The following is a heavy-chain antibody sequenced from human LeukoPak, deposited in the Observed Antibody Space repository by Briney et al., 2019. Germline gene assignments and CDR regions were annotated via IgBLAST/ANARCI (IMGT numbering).Heavy chain of an antibody. V-gene: IGHV3-30*18. Sequence: GGSLRLSCAASGFTFSNYAMHWVRQAPGKGLEWVAVISSDGSKKYYADSVKGRFTISRDNSKNTLYLQMNSLRTEDTALYYCAKDPYYSSGTYPDYWGQGTLVTVSS. D-gene: IGHD3-10*01. J-gene: IGHJ4*02. CDR1: GFTFSNYA. CDR3: AKDPYYSSGTYPDY. CDR2: ISSDGSKK.